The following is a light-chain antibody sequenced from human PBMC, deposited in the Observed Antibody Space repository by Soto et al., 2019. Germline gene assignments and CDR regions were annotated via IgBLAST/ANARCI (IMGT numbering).Light chain of an antibody. V-gene: IGKV3-20*01. J-gene: IGKJ5*01. CDR3: QQYGDSPIT. CDR2: GAS. Sequence: EIVLTQSPDTLSLSPGERATLSCRASQSVSSTYLAWYQQKPGQAPRLLIYGASTRATGIPARFSGGGSGTDFTLTISRLEPEDFAVYYCQQYGDSPITFGQGTRLEIK. CDR1: QSVSSTY.